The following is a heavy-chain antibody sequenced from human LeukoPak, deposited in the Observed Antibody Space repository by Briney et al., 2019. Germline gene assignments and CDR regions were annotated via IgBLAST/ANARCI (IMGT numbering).Heavy chain of an antibody. D-gene: IGHD3-22*01. J-gene: IGHJ4*02. Sequence: SETLSLTCTVSGGSISSYYWSWVRQPAGKGLEWIGRIYTRGSTNYNPSLKSRVTMSADMSKNQFSLKLSSVTAADAAVYYCAGEGHYYDSTGYYYGGEDYWGQGTLVTVSS. V-gene: IGHV4-4*07. CDR3: AGEGHYYDSTGYYYGGEDY. CDR2: IYTRGST. CDR1: GGSISSYY.